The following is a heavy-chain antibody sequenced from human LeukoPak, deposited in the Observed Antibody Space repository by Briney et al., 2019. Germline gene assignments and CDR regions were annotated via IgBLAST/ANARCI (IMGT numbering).Heavy chain of an antibody. J-gene: IGHJ5*02. Sequence: ETPSLTCTVSGGSISSSSHSWGWIRQPPGKGLEWTGSVYYTGRTYYNPSLNSPVTISVDTSKNQFSLKLSSVTAADTAVYYCAQSLGSSNWIGNWFDPCGQRTLVTVSS. D-gene: IGHD6-13*01. V-gene: IGHV4-39*05. CDR1: GGSISSSSHS. CDR3: AQSLGSSNWIGNWFDP. CDR2: VYYTGRT.